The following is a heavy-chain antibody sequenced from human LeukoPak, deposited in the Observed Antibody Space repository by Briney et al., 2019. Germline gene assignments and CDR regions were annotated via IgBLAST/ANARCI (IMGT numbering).Heavy chain of an antibody. J-gene: IGHJ4*02. CDR3: ARHSTFFGVVIIKGRVRGPFDY. Sequence: PSETLSLTCAVYGGSFSGYYWSWIRQPPGKGLEWIGEINHSGSTNYNPSLKSRVTISVDTSKNQFPLKLSSVTAADTAVYYCARHSTFFGVVIIKGRVRGPFDYWGQGTLVTVSS. CDR2: INHSGST. V-gene: IGHV4-34*01. CDR1: GGSFSGYY. D-gene: IGHD3-3*01.